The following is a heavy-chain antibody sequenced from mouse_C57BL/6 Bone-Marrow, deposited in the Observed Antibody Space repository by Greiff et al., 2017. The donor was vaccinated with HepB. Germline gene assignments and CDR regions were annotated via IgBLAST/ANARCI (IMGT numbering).Heavy chain of an antibody. D-gene: IGHD1-1*01. CDR2: IDPSDSYT. V-gene: IGHV1-50*01. CDR1: GYTFTSYW. CDR3: ARSTTVVSY. Sequence: QVQLQQPGAELVKPGASVKLSCKASGYTFTSYWMQWVKQRPGQGLEWIGEIDPSDSYTNYNQKFKGKATLTVGTSSSTAYMQLSSLTSEDSAVYYCARSTTVVSYWGQGTLVTVSA. J-gene: IGHJ3*01.